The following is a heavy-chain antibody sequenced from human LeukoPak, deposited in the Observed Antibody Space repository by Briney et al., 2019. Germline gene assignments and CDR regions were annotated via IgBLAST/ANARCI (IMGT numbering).Heavy chain of an antibody. CDR1: GVSFSGYY. Sequence: SETLSLTCAVYGVSFSGYYWSCIRQPPGKGLEWIGEINHSGSTNYNPSLKSRVTISVDTSKNQFSLKLSSVTAADTAVYYCARDNPGTYDSSGYDYWGQGTLVTVSS. CDR2: INHSGST. CDR3: ARDNPGTYDSSGYDY. J-gene: IGHJ4*02. V-gene: IGHV4-34*01. D-gene: IGHD3-22*01.